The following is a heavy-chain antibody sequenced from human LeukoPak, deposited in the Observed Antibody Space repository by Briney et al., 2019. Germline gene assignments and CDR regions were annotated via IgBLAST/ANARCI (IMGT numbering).Heavy chain of an antibody. D-gene: IGHD1-26*01. CDR2: AADSGST. Sequence: SETLSLTCTVSGDSMSDYFWTWIRQPPGKGLEWIGYAADSGSTNYNPSLKSRVTISVDSSTNHFSLRLTSVTAADTAVYYCAKGGTYGGGADYWGQGTLVTVSS. CDR1: GDSMSDYF. V-gene: IGHV4-59*01. CDR3: AKGGTYGGGADY. J-gene: IGHJ4*02.